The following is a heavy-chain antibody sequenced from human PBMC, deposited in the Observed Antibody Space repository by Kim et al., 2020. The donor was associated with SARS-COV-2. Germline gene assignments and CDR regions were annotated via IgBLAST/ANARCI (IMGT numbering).Heavy chain of an antibody. D-gene: IGHD5-12*01. J-gene: IGHJ6*02. V-gene: IGHV3-21*01. CDR3: ARLATPKRHYYYGMDV. Sequence: SVKGRFTISRDNAKNSLYLQMNSLRAEDTAVYYCARLATPKRHYYYGMDVWGQGTTVTVSS.